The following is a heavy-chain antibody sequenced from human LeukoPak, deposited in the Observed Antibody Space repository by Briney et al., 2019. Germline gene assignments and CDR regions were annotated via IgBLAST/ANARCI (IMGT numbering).Heavy chain of an antibody. Sequence: EASVKVSCKASGYTFTGYYMHWVRQAPGQGLEWMGWINPNSGGTNYAQKFQGRITMTRDTSISTAYMELSRLTSDDTAVYFCARDYFTFTSKSYNFFDPWGQGTLVTVSS. J-gene: IGHJ5*02. V-gene: IGHV1-2*02. CDR1: GYTFTGYY. D-gene: IGHD1-20*01. CDR3: ARDYFTFTSKSYNFFDP. CDR2: INPNSGGT.